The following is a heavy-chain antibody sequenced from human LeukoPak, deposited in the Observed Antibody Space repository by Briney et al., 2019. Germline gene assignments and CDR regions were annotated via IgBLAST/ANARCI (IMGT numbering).Heavy chain of an antibody. V-gene: IGHV4-34*01. CDR1: GGSLGGYS. CDR3: AKWGIGNNWDIDDH. J-gene: IGHJ4*02. Sequence: SETLSLTCAVYGGSLGGYSWSWIRQPPGKGLEWIGEINHSGSTNYNPSLKSLVTISVDTSKNQFSLKLSSVTAADTAVYYCAKWGIGNNWDIDDHWGQGTLVTVSS. CDR2: INHSGST. D-gene: IGHD1-1*01.